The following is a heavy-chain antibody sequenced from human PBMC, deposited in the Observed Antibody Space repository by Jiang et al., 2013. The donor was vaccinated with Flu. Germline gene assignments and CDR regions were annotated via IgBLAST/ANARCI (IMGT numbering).Heavy chain of an antibody. CDR2: IYNGGFT. CDR3: ARAPRYSFVDQ. J-gene: IGHJ4*02. V-gene: IGHV4-59*01. D-gene: IGHD5-12*01. Sequence: IRQPPGKGLEWIGYIYNGGFTNFNPSLKSRATLSVDMSKNQFSLTMTSVTAADTAVYYCARAPRYSFVDQWGQGRLVAVSS.